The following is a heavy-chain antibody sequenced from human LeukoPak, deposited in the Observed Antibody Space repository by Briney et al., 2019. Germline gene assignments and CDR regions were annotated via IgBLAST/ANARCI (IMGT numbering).Heavy chain of an antibody. V-gene: IGHV3-23*01. CDR2: ISGSGGST. J-gene: IGHJ4*02. CDR3: AKDRGSNGWSIFDY. Sequence: GGSLRLSCAASGFTFSSYAMSWVRQAPGKGLEWVSGISGSGGSTYYTDSVKGRFTISRDNSKNTLYLQMNSLRAEDTAVYYCAKDRGSNGWSIFDYWGQGTLVTVSS. D-gene: IGHD6-19*01. CDR1: GFTFSSYA.